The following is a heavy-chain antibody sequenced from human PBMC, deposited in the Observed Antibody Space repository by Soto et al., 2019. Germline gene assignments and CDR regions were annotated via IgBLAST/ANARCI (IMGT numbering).Heavy chain of an antibody. CDR3: AKGQIPGSTGSPGYFDS. Sequence: GGSLRLSCAASGFTFRTYGMHWVRQAPGKGLEWVAVVSYDGSRQYYRESARGRFIISRDNSKNTLSLQMNSLRPEDTSVYFCAKGQIPGSTGSPGYFDSWGQGAVVTVSS. D-gene: IGHD2-2*03. CDR2: VSYDGSRQ. V-gene: IGHV3-30*18. J-gene: IGHJ4*02. CDR1: GFTFRTYG.